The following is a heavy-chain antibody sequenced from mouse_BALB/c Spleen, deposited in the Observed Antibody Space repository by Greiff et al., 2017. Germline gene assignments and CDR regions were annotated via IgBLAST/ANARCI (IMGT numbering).Heavy chain of an antibody. V-gene: IGHV5-9-3*01. D-gene: IGHD2-14*01. CDR3: ARHWVRGASSH. J-gene: IGHJ3*01. CDR2: ISSGGSYT. Sequence: EVKLVESGGGLVKPGGSLKLSCAASGFTFSSYAMSWVRQTPEKRLEWVATISSGGSYTYYPDSVKGRFTISRDNAKNTLYLQMSSLRSEDTAMYYCARHWVRGASSHWGQGTLVTVSA. CDR1: GFTFSSYA.